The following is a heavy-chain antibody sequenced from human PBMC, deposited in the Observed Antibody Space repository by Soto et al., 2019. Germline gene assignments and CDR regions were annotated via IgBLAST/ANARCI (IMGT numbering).Heavy chain of an antibody. CDR3: AREISYYDSSGYYYVYFDY. V-gene: IGHV4-31*03. CDR2: IYYSGST. J-gene: IGHJ4*02. CDR1: VGSISSGGYY. D-gene: IGHD3-22*01. Sequence: QVQLHESGPGLVQPSQSLSLTCTVSVGSISSGGYYWSWIRQHPGKGLEWIGYIYYSGSTYSNPSLKSRVTLSVDTSKNQFSLKLSSVSAADTAVYYCAREISYYDSSGYYYVYFDYWGQGTLVTVSS.